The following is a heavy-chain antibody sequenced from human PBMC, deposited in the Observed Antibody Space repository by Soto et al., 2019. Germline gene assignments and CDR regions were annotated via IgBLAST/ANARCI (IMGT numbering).Heavy chain of an antibody. V-gene: IGHV3-23*01. Sequence: EVQLLESGGGLVQPGGSLRLSCAASGFTFSSYAMRWVRQAPGKGLEWVSAVSGSGGSTYYADSVKGRFTTSRDNSKNTLYLQMTSLSAEDTAVYYCARRGPGTYFAYWGQGTLVTVSS. CDR2: VSGSGGST. CDR3: ARRGPGTYFAY. D-gene: IGHD6-13*01. CDR1: GFTFSSYA. J-gene: IGHJ4*02.